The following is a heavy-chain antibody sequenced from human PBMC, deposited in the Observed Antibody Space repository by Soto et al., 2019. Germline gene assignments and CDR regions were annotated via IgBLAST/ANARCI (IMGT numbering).Heavy chain of an antibody. CDR3: AKDAAADGTHWFDP. J-gene: IGHJ5*02. CDR2: ISWNSDNI. D-gene: IGHD6-13*01. V-gene: IGHV3-9*01. CDR1: GFTFDDYA. Sequence: EVQLVESGGGLVQPGRSLRLSCAASGFTFDDYAMHWVRQAPGMGLEWVSGISWNSDNIGYADSVKGRFTISRDNAKNSLYLQMNSLRVEDTALYYCAKDAAADGTHWFDPWGQGTLVTVSS.